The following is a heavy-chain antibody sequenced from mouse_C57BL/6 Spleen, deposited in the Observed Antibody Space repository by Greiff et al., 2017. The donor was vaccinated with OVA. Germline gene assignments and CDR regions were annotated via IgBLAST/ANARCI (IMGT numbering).Heavy chain of an antibody. CDR1: GYSITSGYY. Sequence: DVKLQESGPGLVKPSQSLSLTCSVTGYSITSGYYWNWIRQFPGNKLEWMGYISYDGSNNYNPSLKNRISITRDTSKNQFFLKLNSVTTEDTATYDCAREGGYSGPSDYWGQGTTLTVSS. V-gene: IGHV3-6*01. D-gene: IGHD2-3*01. CDR2: ISYDGSN. J-gene: IGHJ2*01. CDR3: AREGGYSGPSDY.